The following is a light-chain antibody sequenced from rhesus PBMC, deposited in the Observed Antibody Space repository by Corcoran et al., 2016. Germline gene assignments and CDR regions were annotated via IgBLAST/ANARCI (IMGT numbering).Light chain of an antibody. CDR2: CAS. J-gene: IGKJ2*01. CDR3: QQYSDWYS. Sequence: EIVMTQSPATLSLSPGEGATLSCRASQSVSSNFDWYQQKPGQAPRLLIYCASNRATGIPDRFSGRVSGTEFTLTMKNLEPEDFAVYFCQQYSDWYSFGQGTKVEIK. CDR1: QSVSSN. V-gene: IGKV3-42*03.